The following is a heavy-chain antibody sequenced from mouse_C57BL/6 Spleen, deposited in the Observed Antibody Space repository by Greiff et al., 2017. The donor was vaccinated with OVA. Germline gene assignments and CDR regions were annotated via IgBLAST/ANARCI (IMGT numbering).Heavy chain of an antibody. Sequence: QVQLQQPGAELVKPGASVKLSCKASGYTFTSYWMHWVMQRPGQGLEWIGMIHPNSGSTNYNEKFKSKATLTVDKSSSTAYMQLSSLTSEDSAVYYCARDYGSFYYFDYWGQGTTLTVSS. D-gene: IGHD1-1*01. CDR3: ARDYGSFYYFDY. V-gene: IGHV1-64*01. CDR1: GYTFTSYW. J-gene: IGHJ2*01. CDR2: IHPNSGST.